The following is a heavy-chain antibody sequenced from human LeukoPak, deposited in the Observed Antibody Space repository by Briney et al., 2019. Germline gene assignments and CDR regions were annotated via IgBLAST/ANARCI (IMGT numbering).Heavy chain of an antibody. V-gene: IGHV1-18*01. D-gene: IGHD3-10*01. Sequence: ASVKVSCKAFGYTFTSYGISWVRQAPGQGLEWMGWISAYNGNTNYAQKLQGRVTMTTDTSTSTAYMELRSLRSDDTAVYYCARVALWCGELSRGSVDYWGQGTLVTVSS. J-gene: IGHJ4*02. CDR2: ISAYNGNT. CDR1: GYTFTSYG. CDR3: ARVALWCGELSRGSVDY.